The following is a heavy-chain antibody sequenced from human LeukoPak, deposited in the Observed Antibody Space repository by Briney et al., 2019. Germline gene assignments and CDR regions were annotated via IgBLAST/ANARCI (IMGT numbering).Heavy chain of an antibody. Sequence: GGSLRLSCAASGFTFSSYEMNWVRQAPGKGLEWISYISSSGSTIYYADSVKGRFTISRDNAKNSLYLQMNSLRAEDTAVYYCARDYGGNRIFDYWGQGTLVTVSS. CDR3: ARDYGGNRIFDY. D-gene: IGHD4-23*01. CDR1: GFTFSSYE. V-gene: IGHV3-48*03. CDR2: ISSSGSTI. J-gene: IGHJ4*02.